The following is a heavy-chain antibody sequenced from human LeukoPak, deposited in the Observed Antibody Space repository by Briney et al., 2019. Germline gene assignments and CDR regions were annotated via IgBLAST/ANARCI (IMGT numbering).Heavy chain of an antibody. CDR2: ISSSGSTI. V-gene: IGHV3-11*01. J-gene: IGHJ5*02. D-gene: IGHD2-2*01. Sequence: GGSLRLSCAASGFTFSDYYMSWTRQAPGKGLEWVSYISSSGSTIYYADSVKGRFTISRDNAKNSLYLQMNSLRAEDTAVYYCASEPTIVVVPAAREGLGPWGQGTLVTVSS. CDR3: ASEPTIVVVPAAREGLGP. CDR1: GFTFSDYY.